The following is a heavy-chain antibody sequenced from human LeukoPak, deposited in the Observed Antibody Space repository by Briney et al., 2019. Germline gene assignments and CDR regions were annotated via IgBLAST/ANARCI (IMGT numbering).Heavy chain of an antibody. V-gene: IGHV4-39*01. CDR2: ISDTGSP. Sequence: KPSETLSLTCTVSGGSMNNNNYYWGWIRQSAGKNLELIRSISDTGSPVYNPSLRSRVTVSIDTSKMQFALKLTSVTAADTALYYCARLLSYDVLTGNYYKYYMDVWGKGTTVIVSS. CDR3: ARLLSYDVLTGNYYKYYMDV. CDR1: GGSMNNNNYY. D-gene: IGHD3-9*01. J-gene: IGHJ6*03.